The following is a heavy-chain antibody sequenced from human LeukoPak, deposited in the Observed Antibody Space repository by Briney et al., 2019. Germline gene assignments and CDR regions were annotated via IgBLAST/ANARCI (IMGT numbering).Heavy chain of an antibody. CDR3: ARGVGVVIITRGGYYFDY. J-gene: IGHJ4*02. D-gene: IGHD3-3*01. CDR2: IKQDGSEK. Sequence: GGSLRLSCAASGFTFGSYWMSWVRQAPGKGLEWVANIKQDGSEKYYVDSVKGRFTISRDNAKNSLYLQMNSLRAEDTAVYYCARGVGVVIITRGGYYFDYWGQGTLVTVSS. V-gene: IGHV3-7*01. CDR1: GFTFGSYW.